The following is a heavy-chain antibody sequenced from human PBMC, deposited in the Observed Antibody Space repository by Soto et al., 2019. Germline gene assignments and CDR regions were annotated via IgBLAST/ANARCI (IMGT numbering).Heavy chain of an antibody. V-gene: IGHV3-30*18. CDR3: AKEGVVIIPVGYYYYMDV. D-gene: IGHD3-3*01. J-gene: IGHJ6*03. CDR1: GFTFSSYG. CDR2: ISYDGSNK. Sequence: QVRLVESGGGVVQPGRSLRLSCAASGFTFSSYGMHWVRQAPGKGLEWVAVISYDGSNKYYADSVKGRFTISRDNSKNTLYLQMNSLRAEDTAVYYCAKEGVVIIPVGYYYYMDVWGKGTTVTVSS.